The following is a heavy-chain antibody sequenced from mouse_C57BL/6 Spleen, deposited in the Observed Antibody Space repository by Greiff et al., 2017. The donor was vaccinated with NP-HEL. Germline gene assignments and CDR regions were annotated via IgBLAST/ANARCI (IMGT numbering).Heavy chain of an antibody. CDR2: ISSGSSTI. Sequence: EVKVEESGGGLVKPGGSLKLSCAASGFTFSDYGMHWVRQAPEKGLEWVAYISSGSSTIYYADTVKGRFTISRDNAKNTLFLQMTSLRSEDTAMYYCASPPYYSNYVWYFDVWGTGTTVTVSS. V-gene: IGHV5-17*01. CDR1: GFTFSDYG. CDR3: ASPPYYSNYVWYFDV. D-gene: IGHD2-5*01. J-gene: IGHJ1*03.